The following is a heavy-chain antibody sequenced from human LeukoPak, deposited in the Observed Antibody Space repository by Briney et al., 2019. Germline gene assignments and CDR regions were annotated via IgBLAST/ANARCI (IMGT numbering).Heavy chain of an antibody. Sequence: PSETLSLTCAVYGGSFSGYYWSWIRQPPGKGLEWIGEINHSGSTNYNPSLKSRVTISVDTSKNQFSLKLSSVTAADTAVYYCARGQYHYGSGSYYIPSPLGYWGQGTLVTVSS. J-gene: IGHJ4*02. V-gene: IGHV4-34*01. D-gene: IGHD3-10*01. CDR3: ARGQYHYGSGSYYIPSPLGY. CDR2: INHSGST. CDR1: GGSFSGYY.